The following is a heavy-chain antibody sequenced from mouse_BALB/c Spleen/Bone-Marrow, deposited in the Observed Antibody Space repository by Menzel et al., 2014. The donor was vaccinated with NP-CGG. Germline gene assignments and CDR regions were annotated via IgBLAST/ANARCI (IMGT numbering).Heavy chain of an antibody. V-gene: IGHV5-6*01. CDR3: GRNYYGSSYYFDY. J-gene: IGHJ2*01. D-gene: IGHD1-1*01. CDR2: ISSGGSYT. Sequence: EVKLQESGGDLVKSGGSLKLSCVASGFTFSSYGMSWVRQTPDKRLEWVATISSGGSYTYYPDSVKGRFTISRDNAKNTLYLQMSSLKSEDTAMYYCGRNYYGSSYYFDYWGQGTTLTVSS. CDR1: GFTFSSYG.